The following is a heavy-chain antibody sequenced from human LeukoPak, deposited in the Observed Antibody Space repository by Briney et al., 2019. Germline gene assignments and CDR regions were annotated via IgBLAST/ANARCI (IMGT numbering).Heavy chain of an antibody. CDR2: ITPIIGTT. Sequence: ASVKVSCKASGYTFTSYYMHWVRQAPGQGLEWMGRITPIIGTTKYAQKFHDRVTITADKSTTTVYMELSSLRSDDTAVYYCTRVNLRGSKYNWFDPWSQGTLVAVSS. CDR1: GYTFTSYY. D-gene: IGHD1-26*01. J-gene: IGHJ5*02. CDR3: TRVNLRGSKYNWFDP. V-gene: IGHV1-46*01.